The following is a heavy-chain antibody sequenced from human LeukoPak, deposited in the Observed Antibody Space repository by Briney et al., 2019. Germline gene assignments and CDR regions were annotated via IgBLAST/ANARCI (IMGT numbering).Heavy chain of an antibody. D-gene: IGHD3-3*02. CDR3: ARQRVNIFWMGNNQEPSLDAFNI. J-gene: IGHJ3*02. CDR2: IYYSGST. CDR1: GGSISSSSYY. V-gene: IGHV4-39*01. Sequence: SETLSLTCTVSGGSISSSSYYWGWIRQPPGKGLEWIGSIYYSGSTYYNPSLKSRVTISVDTSKNQFSLKLSSVTAADTAVYYLARQRVNIFWMGNNQEPSLDAFNIGAKGQWSPSLQ.